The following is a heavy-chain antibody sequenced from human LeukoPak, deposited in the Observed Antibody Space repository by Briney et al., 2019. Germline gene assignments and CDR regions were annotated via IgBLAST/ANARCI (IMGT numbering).Heavy chain of an antibody. CDR3: ARVREYSSGWYSFDY. CDR1: GYTLTELS. J-gene: IGHJ4*02. CDR2: INPSGGTS. D-gene: IGHD6-19*01. V-gene: IGHV1-46*01. Sequence: ASVKVSCKVSGYTLTELSMHWVRQAPGQGLEWMGIINPSGGTSTYAQKFQGRVTMTTDTSTSTVYMELSSLRSEDTAVYYCARVREYSSGWYSFDYWGQGTLVTVSS.